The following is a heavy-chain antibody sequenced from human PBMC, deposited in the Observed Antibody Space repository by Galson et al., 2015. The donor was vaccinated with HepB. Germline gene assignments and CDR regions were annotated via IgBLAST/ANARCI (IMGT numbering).Heavy chain of an antibody. CDR1: GFTFSSYA. J-gene: IGHJ6*02. CDR2: ISSNGGST. V-gene: IGHV3-64*01. D-gene: IGHD6-13*01. Sequence: SLRLSCAASGFTFSSYAMHWVRQAPGKGLEYVSAISSNGGSTYYANSVKGRFTISRDNSKNTLYLQMGSLRAEDMAVYYCARDAYSSSWQDNLYYYYGMDAWGQGTTVTVSS. CDR3: ARDAYSSSWQDNLYYYYGMDA.